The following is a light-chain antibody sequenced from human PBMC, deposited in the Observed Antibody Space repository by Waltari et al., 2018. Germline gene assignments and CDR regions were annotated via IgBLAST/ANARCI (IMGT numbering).Light chain of an antibody. J-gene: IGLJ3*02. CDR1: TGAVTSGHY. CDR2: DTS. CDR3: LLYYSGVRV. Sequence: QAVVTQEHSLTVSPGGKVTRTSGPSTGAVTSGHYPYWFHQKPGQAPRTLIYDTSNKHSWTPARFSCSLLGGKAALTLSGAQPEDEAEYYCLLYYSGVRVFGGGTKLTVL. V-gene: IGLV7-46*01.